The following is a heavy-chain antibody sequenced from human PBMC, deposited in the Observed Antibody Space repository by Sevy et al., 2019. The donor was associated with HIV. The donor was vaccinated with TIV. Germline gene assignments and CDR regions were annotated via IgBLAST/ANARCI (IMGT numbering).Heavy chain of an antibody. CDR2: ISGSGGST. D-gene: IGHD4-17*01. CDR1: GFTFSSYA. J-gene: IGHJ3*02. V-gene: IGHV3-23*01. Sequence: GGSLRLSCAASGFTFSSYAMSWVRQAPGKGLEWVSAISGSGGSTYYADSVKGRFTISRENSMNTLYLQMNSLRAEDTAVYYCAKDRGDYGGNSAFDIWGQGTMVTVSS. CDR3: AKDRGDYGGNSAFDI.